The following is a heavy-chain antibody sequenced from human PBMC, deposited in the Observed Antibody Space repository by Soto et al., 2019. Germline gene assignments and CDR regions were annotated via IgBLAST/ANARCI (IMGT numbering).Heavy chain of an antibody. CDR1: GYTFTSYA. D-gene: IGHD3-3*01. CDR3: ARVGRRTDYYYGMDV. Sequence: GASVKVSCKASGYTFTSYAMHWVRQAPGQRLGWMGWINAGNGNTKYSQKFQGRVTITRDTSASTAYMELSSLRSEDTAVYYCARVGRRTDYYYGMDVWGQGTTVTVSS. V-gene: IGHV1-3*01. J-gene: IGHJ6*02. CDR2: INAGNGNT.